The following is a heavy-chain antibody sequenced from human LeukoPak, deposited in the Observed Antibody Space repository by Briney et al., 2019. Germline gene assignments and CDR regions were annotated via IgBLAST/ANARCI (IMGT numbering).Heavy chain of an antibody. CDR3: ARGDYGSGVTYYYYYGMDV. V-gene: IGHV4-34*01. Sequence: PSETLPLTCAVYGGSFSGYYWSWIRQPPGKGLEWIGEINHSGSTNYNPSLKSRVTISVDTSKNQFSLKLSSVTAADTAVYYCARGDYGSGVTYYYYYGMDVWGQGTTVTVSS. CDR2: INHSGST. D-gene: IGHD3-10*01. J-gene: IGHJ6*02. CDR1: GGSFSGYY.